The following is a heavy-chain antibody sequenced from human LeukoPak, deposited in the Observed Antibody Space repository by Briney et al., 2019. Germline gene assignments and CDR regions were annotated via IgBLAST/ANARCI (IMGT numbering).Heavy chain of an antibody. D-gene: IGHD4-17*01. J-gene: IGHJ6*03. Sequence: GASVKVSCKASGYTFTGYYMHWVRQAPGQGLEWMGRINPHSGGTNYAQNFQGRVTMTRDTSISTAYMELSRLKSDDTAVYYCARSTVTVVYSYMDVWGKGTTVTVSS. CDR3: ARSTVTVVYSYMDV. CDR1: GYTFTGYY. CDR2: INPHSGGT. V-gene: IGHV1-2*06.